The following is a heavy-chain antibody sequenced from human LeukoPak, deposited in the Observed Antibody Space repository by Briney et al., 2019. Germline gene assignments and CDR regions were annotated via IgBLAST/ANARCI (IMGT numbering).Heavy chain of an antibody. D-gene: IGHD3-22*01. CDR2: IHYSGST. CDR3: ARPLRSYDSSGYWYDGFDI. Sequence: SGTLSLTCAVSGGSISSSNWWSWVRQPPGKGLEWIGSIHYSGSTYYNPSLKSRVTISVDTSKTQFSLKLSSVTAADTAVYYCARPLRSYDSSGYWYDGFDIWGQGTMVTVSS. J-gene: IGHJ3*02. CDR1: GGSISSSNW. V-gene: IGHV4-4*02.